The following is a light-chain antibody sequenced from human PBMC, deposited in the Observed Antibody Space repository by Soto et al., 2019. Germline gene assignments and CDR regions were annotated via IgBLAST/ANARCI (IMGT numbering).Light chain of an antibody. V-gene: IGKV3-20*01. CDR3: QHYGNSLWT. CDR2: DAS. J-gene: IGKJ1*01. CDR1: QSVRSMY. Sequence: NVLTQSPCTLSFSPWKRSTLSFSASQSVRSMYLAWYQQKPGQAPRLLIYDASSRATDIPDRFSGSGSGTDFTLTISRLEPEDFAVYYCQHYGNSLWTFGQGTKVDIK.